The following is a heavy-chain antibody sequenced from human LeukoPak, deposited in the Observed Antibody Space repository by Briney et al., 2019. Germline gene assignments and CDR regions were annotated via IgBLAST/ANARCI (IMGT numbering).Heavy chain of an antibody. CDR1: GFTFSSYA. J-gene: IGHJ5*02. CDR2: ISYDGSNK. Sequence: GRSPRLSCAASGFTFSSYAMHWVCQAPGKGLEWVAVISYDGSNKYYADSVKGRFTISRDNSKNTLYLQMNSLRAEDTAVYYCAREVRYSYGPGWFDPWGQGTLVTVSS. V-gene: IGHV3-30-3*01. D-gene: IGHD5-18*01. CDR3: AREVRYSYGPGWFDP.